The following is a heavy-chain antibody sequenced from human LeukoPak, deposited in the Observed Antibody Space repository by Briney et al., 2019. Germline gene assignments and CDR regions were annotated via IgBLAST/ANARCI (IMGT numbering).Heavy chain of an antibody. CDR2: IVVGSGNT. CDR3: AADPALGYCSGGSCYPRPDDAFDI. J-gene: IGHJ3*02. D-gene: IGHD2-15*01. CDR1: GLTFTSSA. Sequence: ASVKVSCKASGLTFTSSAMQWVRQARGQRLEWIGWIVVGSGNTNYAQKFQERVTITRDMSTSTAYMELSSLRSEDTAVYYCAADPALGYCSGGSCYPRPDDAFDIWGQGTMVTVSS. V-gene: IGHV1-58*02.